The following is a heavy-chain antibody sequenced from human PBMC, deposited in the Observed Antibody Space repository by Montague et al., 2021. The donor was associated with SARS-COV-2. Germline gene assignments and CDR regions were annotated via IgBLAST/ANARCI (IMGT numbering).Heavy chain of an antibody. J-gene: IGHJ4*02. CDR1: GFIFSNYA. V-gene: IGHV3-23*03. Sequence: SLRLSCAASGFIFSNYAMNWVRQTPGKGLEWVSVIYGDGSKTYYADSVKGRFTISRDNSKNTLYLQMNSLGTEDTALYYCAKGWDPSGWIAIYDSWGQGTLVPVSS. CDR3: AKGWDPSGWIAIYDS. D-gene: IGHD6-19*01. CDR2: IYGDGSKT.